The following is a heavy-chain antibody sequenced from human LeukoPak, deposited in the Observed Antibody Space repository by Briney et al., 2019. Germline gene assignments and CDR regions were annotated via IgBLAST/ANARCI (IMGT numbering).Heavy chain of an antibody. Sequence: ASVKVSCKASGYTFTGYYMHWVRQAPGQGLEWMGWINPNSGGTNYAQKFQGRVTMTRDTSTSTVYMELSSLRSEDTAVYYCAREIGPIQLHLWGSAFDYWGQGTLVTVSS. CDR2: INPNSGGT. V-gene: IGHV1-2*02. CDR1: GYTFTGYY. CDR3: AREIGPIQLHLWGSAFDY. D-gene: IGHD5-24*01. J-gene: IGHJ4*02.